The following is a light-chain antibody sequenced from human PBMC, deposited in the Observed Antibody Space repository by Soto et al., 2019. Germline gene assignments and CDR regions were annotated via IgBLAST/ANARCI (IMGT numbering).Light chain of an antibody. CDR2: EVT. J-gene: IGLJ2*01. CDR3: SSYGRSSLI. V-gene: IGLV2-14*01. Sequence: QSVLTQPASVSGSPGQSITISCTGTSSDVGSYHYVSWYQQFPGKAPKLMIYEVTKRASGISNRFSGSKSGNTASLTISGLQAEDEADYYCSSYGRSSLIFGGGTQLTVL. CDR1: SSDVGSYHY.